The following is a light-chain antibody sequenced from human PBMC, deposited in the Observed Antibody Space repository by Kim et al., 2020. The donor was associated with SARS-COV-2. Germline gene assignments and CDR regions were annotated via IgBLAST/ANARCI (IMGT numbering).Light chain of an antibody. V-gene: IGKV3-11*01. Sequence: EVVLTQSPATLSLSPGERATLSCRASQTVYSYLAWYQQRPGQAPRLLMYNTSTRATGIPARFSGSGSGTDFTLTISSLQPEDSAIYSCQQRIEWPRTFGQGTKLEI. CDR2: NTS. CDR3: QQRIEWPRT. CDR1: QTVYSY. J-gene: IGKJ2*01.